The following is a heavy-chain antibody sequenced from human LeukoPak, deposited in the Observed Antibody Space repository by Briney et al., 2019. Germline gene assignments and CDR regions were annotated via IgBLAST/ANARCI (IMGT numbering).Heavy chain of an antibody. V-gene: IGHV3-23*01. CDR2: ISGSGGST. Sequence: GGSLRLSXAASGFTFSSYAMSWVRQAPGKGLEWVSAISGSGGSTYYADSVKGRFTISRDNSKNTLYLQMNSLRAEDTAVYYCAKDKDEYYGSGFGEVFVYWGQGTLVTVSS. J-gene: IGHJ4*02. CDR1: GFTFSSYA. CDR3: AKDKDEYYGSGFGEVFVY. D-gene: IGHD3-10*01.